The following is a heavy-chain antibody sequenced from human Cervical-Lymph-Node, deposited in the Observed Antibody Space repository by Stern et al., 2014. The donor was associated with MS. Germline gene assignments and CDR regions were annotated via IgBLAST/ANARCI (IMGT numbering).Heavy chain of an antibody. CDR2: FYYTGIT. Sequence: QVQLQESGPGLVKPSETLSLTCSVIGESVGSGNYYWSWIRQPPGKGQEWIGYFYYTGITDYNPSFKSRVTISGDASNNQFSLKLASMTAADTAIYYCAKQFKYSTWDSWGQGTLVTVSS. D-gene: IGHD6-13*01. CDR1: GESVGSGNYY. CDR3: AKQFKYSTWDS. V-gene: IGHV4-61*01. J-gene: IGHJ4*02.